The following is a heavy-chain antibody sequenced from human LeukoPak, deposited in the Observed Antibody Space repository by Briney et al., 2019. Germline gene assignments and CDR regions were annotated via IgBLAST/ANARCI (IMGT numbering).Heavy chain of an antibody. CDR3: TRRGGYFDY. V-gene: IGHV3-48*03. CDR1: GFTFSTYE. J-gene: IGHJ4*02. D-gene: IGHD3-16*01. Sequence: PGGSLRLSCAVSGFTFSTYEMNWVRQAPGKGLVWISCISAGGLTTYYADSVKGRFTISRDNAKNSLYLQMNSLRAEDTAVYYCTRRGGYFDYWGQGALVTVSS. CDR2: ISAGGLTT.